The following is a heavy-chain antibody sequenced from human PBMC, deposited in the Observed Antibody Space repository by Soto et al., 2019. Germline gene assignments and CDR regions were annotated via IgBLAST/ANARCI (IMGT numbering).Heavy chain of an antibody. CDR1: GFSLSTTGLG. V-gene: IGHV2-5*02. Sequence: QITLKESGPTLVKPTQTLTLTCTFSGFSLSTTGLGVGWLRQPPGKALEWLALTYWDDDKRYSASLKSRLTITKGTSKNQVVLTMTNMDPVDTATYYCAHGGALTFFDYWGQGTLVSVSS. J-gene: IGHJ4*02. CDR2: TYWDDDK. CDR3: AHGGALTFFDY.